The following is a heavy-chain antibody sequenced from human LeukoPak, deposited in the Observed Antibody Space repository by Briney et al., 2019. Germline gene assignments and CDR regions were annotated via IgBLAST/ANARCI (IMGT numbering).Heavy chain of an antibody. Sequence: ASVKVSCKASGSTFTDYDFTWVRQAPGQGLEWMGSMNADNGNTDYAQNLQGRVTMTTDTSTSTTYMELRSPRSDDTAVYYCARDPRFPDYGLDVWGQGTTVTVSS. D-gene: IGHD3-3*01. CDR3: ARDPRFPDYGLDV. CDR2: MNADNGNT. J-gene: IGHJ6*02. CDR1: GSTFTDYD. V-gene: IGHV1-18*01.